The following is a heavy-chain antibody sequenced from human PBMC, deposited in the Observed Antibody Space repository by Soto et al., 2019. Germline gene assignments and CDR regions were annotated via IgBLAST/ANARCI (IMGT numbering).Heavy chain of an antibody. J-gene: IGHJ6*02. CDR2: ISGSGGST. V-gene: IGHV3-23*01. Sequence: EVQLLESGGGLVQPGGSLRLSCAASGFTFSSYAMSWVRQAPGKGLEWVSAISGSGGSTYYADSVKGRFTIFRDNSKNMRYQQENRLSPEDTSVYADAKGPIYCAKGTGSTSVASLYPFDVWGQGTTVTVSS. CDR3: AKGPIYCAKGTGSTSVASLYPFDV. D-gene: IGHD3-9*01. CDR1: GFTFSSYA.